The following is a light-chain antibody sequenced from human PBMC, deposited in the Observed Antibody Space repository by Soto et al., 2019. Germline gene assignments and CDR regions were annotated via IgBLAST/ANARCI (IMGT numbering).Light chain of an antibody. Sequence: QSVLTQPASVSGSLGQSITISCTGTSSDVGCYNYVSWYQQHPGKAPKLMIYEVSNRPSGISNRFSGSKSGNTASLTISGLQAEDDADYYCSSYTSTNTRLFGTGTKLTVL. CDR2: EVS. V-gene: IGLV2-14*01. CDR3: SSYTSTNTRL. CDR1: SSDVGCYNY. J-gene: IGLJ1*01.